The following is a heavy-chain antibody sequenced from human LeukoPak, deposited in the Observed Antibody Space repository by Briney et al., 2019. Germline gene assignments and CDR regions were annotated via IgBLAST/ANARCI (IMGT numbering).Heavy chain of an antibody. D-gene: IGHD3-10*01. CDR1: GFTFSSYG. V-gene: IGHV3-30*02. CDR2: IWYDGSNK. CDR3: STMVRGVILSPYYYYGMDV. Sequence: PGGSLRLSCAASGFTFSSYGMPWVRQAPGKGLEWVAVIWYDGSNKYYADSVKGRFTISRDNSKNTLYLQMNSLRAEDTAVYYCSTMVRGVILSPYYYYGMDVWGQGTTVTVSS. J-gene: IGHJ6*02.